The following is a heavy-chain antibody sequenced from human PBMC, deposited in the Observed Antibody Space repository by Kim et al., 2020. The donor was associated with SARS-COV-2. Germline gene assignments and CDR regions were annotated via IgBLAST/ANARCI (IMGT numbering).Heavy chain of an antibody. CDR2: INHSGST. CDR1: GGSFSGYY. J-gene: IGHJ3*02. Sequence: SETLSLTCAVYGGSFSGYYWSWIRQPPGKGLEWIGEINHSGSTNYNPSLKSRVTISVDTSKNQFSLKLSSVTAADTAVYYCAREQWLVAFDIWGQGTMVTVSS. CDR3: AREQWLVAFDI. V-gene: IGHV4-34*01. D-gene: IGHD6-19*01.